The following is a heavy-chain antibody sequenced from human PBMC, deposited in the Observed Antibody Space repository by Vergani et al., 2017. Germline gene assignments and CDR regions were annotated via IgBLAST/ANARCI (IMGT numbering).Heavy chain of an antibody. CDR2: INHSGST. CDR1: GGSFSGYY. J-gene: IGHJ4*02. D-gene: IGHD3-16*02. Sequence: QVQLQQLGAGLLKPPETLSLTFAVYGGSFSGYYWSWIRQPPGKGLEWVGEINHSGSTNYNPSLKSRVTISVDTSKNQFSLKLCSVTAADTAVYYCARGSRWERYRYLYYFDYWSQGTVVTVSS. V-gene: IGHV4-34*01. CDR3: ARGSRWERYRYLYYFDY.